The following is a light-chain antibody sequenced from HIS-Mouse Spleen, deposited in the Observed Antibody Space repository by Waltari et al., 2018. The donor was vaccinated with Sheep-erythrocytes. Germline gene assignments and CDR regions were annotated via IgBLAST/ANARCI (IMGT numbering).Light chain of an antibody. V-gene: IGLV3-1*01. J-gene: IGLJ2*01. Sequence: SYELPQPPSVSVSPGQTASITCSGDILGDQYACWYQQKPGQSPVLVIYQDSKRPSGIPERFSGSNSGNTATLTISGTQAMDEADYYCQAWDSSTVVFGGGTKLTVL. CDR2: QDS. CDR1: ILGDQY. CDR3: QAWDSSTVV.